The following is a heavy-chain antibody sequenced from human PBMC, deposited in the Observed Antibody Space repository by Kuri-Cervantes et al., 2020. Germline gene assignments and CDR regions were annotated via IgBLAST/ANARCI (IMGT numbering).Heavy chain of an antibody. D-gene: IGHD2-2*01. V-gene: IGHV3-48*04. Sequence: GGSLRLSCAASGFTFSSYSMNWVRQAPGKGLEWVSSISSSSSGIYYADSVKGRFTISRDNAKNSLYLQMNSLRAEDTAVYYCARGASTSGGIYYYYYYMDVWGKGTTVTVSS. CDR3: ARGASTSGGIYYYYYYMDV. CDR1: GFTFSSYS. CDR2: ISSSSSGI. J-gene: IGHJ6*03.